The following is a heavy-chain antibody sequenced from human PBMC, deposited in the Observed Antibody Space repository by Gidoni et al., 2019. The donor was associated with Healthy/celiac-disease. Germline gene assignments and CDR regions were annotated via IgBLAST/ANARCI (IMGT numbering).Heavy chain of an antibody. V-gene: IGHV4-59*01. CDR2: IYYSGST. Sequence: QVQLQESGPGLVKPSETLSLTCTVSGGSISSYSWSWLRQPPGKGLEWIGYIYYSGSTNYTPSLKSRVTISVDTSKNQFSLKLSSVTAADTAVYYCARDAFFHYYGSGSYYNGAQKYYYYGMDVWGQGTTVTVS. CDR3: ARDAFFHYYGSGSYYNGAQKYYYYGMDV. J-gene: IGHJ6*02. D-gene: IGHD3-10*01. CDR1: GGSISSYS.